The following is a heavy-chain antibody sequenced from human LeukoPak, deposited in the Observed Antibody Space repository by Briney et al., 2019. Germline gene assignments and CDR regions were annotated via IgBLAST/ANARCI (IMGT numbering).Heavy chain of an antibody. D-gene: IGHD3-22*01. CDR1: GFTFSSFG. V-gene: IGHV3-30*18. CDR2: ISHDGTNK. J-gene: IGHJ4*02. CDR3: AKEVGFVHDSSGYLNY. Sequence: PGGSLRLSCAASGFTFSSFGMHWVRQTPGKGLEWVAVISHDGTNKYYADSVKGRFAISRDNSKNTLYLQMNSLRAEDTAVYYCAKEVGFVHDSSGYLNYWGQGTLVTVSS.